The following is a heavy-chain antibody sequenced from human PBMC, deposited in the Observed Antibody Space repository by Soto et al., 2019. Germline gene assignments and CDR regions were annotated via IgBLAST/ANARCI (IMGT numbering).Heavy chain of an antibody. D-gene: IGHD1-26*01. CDR3: ARDPFGYYVNYFDN. CDR1: GFTFSSYA. Sequence: PGGSLRLYCAASGFTFSSYAMSWVRQAPGKGLEWVSGISGSGGSTYYADSVKGRFTISRDDSKNTLYLQMNSLRAEDTAIFYCARDPFGYYVNYFDNWGQGTLVTVSS. V-gene: IGHV3-23*01. J-gene: IGHJ4*02. CDR2: ISGSGGST.